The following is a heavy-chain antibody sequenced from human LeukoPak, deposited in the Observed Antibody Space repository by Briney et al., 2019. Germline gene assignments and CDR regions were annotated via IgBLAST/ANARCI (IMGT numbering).Heavy chain of an antibody. V-gene: IGHV6-1*01. CDR3: ARDRWSYYFDY. Sequence: SRTLSLTCAISGDSVSSNSAARNWIRQSPSRGLEWLGRTYYRSRWYNDYAVSVKSRIAIDPDTSKNQFSLQLNSVTPEDTAVYYCARDRWSYYFDYWGQGALVTVSS. CDR1: GDSVSSNSAA. CDR2: TYYRSRWYN. J-gene: IGHJ4*02. D-gene: IGHD6-13*01.